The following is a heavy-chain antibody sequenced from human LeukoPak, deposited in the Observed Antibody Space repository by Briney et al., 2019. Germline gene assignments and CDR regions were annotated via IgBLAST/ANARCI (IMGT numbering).Heavy chain of an antibody. CDR3: ARDPSGYFNY. CDR1: GGSVSSGSYY. J-gene: IGHJ4*02. D-gene: IGHD3-22*01. CDR2: VYNSGST. Sequence: PSQTLSLTCNVSGGSVSSGSYYWSWIRQPPGKGLEWIGYVYNSGSTNYNAALKSRVTISADTSKNRFSLKLGSVTTADTAKYYCARDPSGYFNYWGQGILVTVSS. V-gene: IGHV4-61*01.